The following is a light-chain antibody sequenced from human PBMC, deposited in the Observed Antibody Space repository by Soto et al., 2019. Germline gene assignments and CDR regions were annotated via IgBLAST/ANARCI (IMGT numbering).Light chain of an antibody. V-gene: IGKV3-20*01. CDR1: QSVSSTY. Sequence: EIVLTQSPGTLSLSPGERATLSCRASQSVSSTYLAWYQQKPGQAPRLLIYGASNRATGIPDRFSGSGSGTDFTLTISRLEPEEFAVSYCQQYGSSPLLTFGGGTKVEIK. CDR3: QQYGSSPLLT. J-gene: IGKJ4*01. CDR2: GAS.